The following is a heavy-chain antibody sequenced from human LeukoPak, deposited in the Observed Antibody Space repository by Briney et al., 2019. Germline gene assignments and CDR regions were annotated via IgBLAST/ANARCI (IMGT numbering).Heavy chain of an antibody. CDR2: IIPIFGTA. J-gene: IGHJ4*02. D-gene: IGHD6-19*01. CDR3: ARDEAFGQWLAPGDY. V-gene: IGHV1-69*05. CDR1: GYTFTSYD. Sequence: ASVKVSCKASGYTFTSYDINWVRQATGQGLEWMGRIIPIFGTANYAQRFQGRVTITTDESTSTAYMKLSSLRSEDTAVYYCARDEAFGQWLAPGDYWGQGTLVTVSS.